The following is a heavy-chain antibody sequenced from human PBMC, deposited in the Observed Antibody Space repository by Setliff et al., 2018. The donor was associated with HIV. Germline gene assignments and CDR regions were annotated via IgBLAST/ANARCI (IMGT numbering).Heavy chain of an antibody. J-gene: IGHJ4*02. CDR3: ARGVSSSWYLKVGYYFDY. Sequence: SVKVSCKASEDTFTNFGISWVRQAPGQGLEWMGGVIPIFSTTNHAQRFQGRVTITTDESTSTAYMELSSLRAEDTAVYYCARGVSSSWYLKVGYYFDYWGQGTLVTVSS. V-gene: IGHV1-69*05. CDR2: VIPIFSTT. D-gene: IGHD6-13*01. CDR1: EDTFTNFG.